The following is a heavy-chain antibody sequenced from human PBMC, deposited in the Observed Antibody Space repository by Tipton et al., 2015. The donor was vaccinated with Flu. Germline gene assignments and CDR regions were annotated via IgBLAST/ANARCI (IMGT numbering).Heavy chain of an antibody. V-gene: IGHV3-33*01. J-gene: IGHJ4*02. CDR2: VWYDGTNE. D-gene: IGHD3-9*01. CDR3: ARGYDILTDGGGYFDY. CDR1: GFTFSNFA. Sequence: SLRLSCAASGFTFSNFAMHWVRQAPGKGLEWVAGVWYDGTNEYYADSVKGRFTISRDNSKNTLYLQMNSLRAEDTAVYYCARGYDILTDGGGYFDYWGQGNLVTVSS.